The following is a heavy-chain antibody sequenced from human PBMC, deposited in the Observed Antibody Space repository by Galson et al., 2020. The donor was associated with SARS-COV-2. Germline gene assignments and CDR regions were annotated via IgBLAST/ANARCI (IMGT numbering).Heavy chain of an antibody. D-gene: IGHD3-22*01. CDR2: ISYDGTTI. J-gene: IGHJ4*02. V-gene: IGHV3-30*04. CDR3: AMGTDDDSSSWYDY. Sequence: LSLTCAASGFTFSSSAMHWVRQPPGKGLEWVAIISYDGTTISKSDSVKGRLTISRDISTNILYLQMNRLRTEDTGVYYCAMGTDDDSSSWYDYWGQGTLVTVSP. CDR1: GFTFSSSA.